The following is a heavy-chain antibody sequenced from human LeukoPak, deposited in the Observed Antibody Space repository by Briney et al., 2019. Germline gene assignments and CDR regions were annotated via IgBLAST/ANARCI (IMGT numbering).Heavy chain of an antibody. D-gene: IGHD3-10*01. CDR2: VHHSGST. Sequence: KPSETLSLTCTVSGVSLFGYYWSWLRQPPGKGLEWIGYVHHSGSTTYSPSLKSRVTISVDTSRNQFSLKLSSVTAADTAVYYCARTFNSNLYYFEYWGQGTLVTVSS. J-gene: IGHJ4*02. CDR1: GVSLFGYY. V-gene: IGHV4-59*01. CDR3: ARTFNSNLYYFEY.